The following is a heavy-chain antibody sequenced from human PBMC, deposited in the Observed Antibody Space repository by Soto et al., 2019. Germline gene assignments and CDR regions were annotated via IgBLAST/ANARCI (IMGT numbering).Heavy chain of an antibody. J-gene: IGHJ4*02. CDR3: AREDGVVGATSAFDF. CDR1: GFTFSTYS. CDR2: INGRTNYI. Sequence: VGSLRLSCAASGFTFSTYSMNWVRQAPGKGLEWVSSINGRTNYIYYADSVKGRFTVSRDNAKNSLYLQMDNLRAEDTAVYYCAREDGVVGATSAFDFWGQGTLVTVPQ. D-gene: IGHD1-26*01. V-gene: IGHV3-21*01.